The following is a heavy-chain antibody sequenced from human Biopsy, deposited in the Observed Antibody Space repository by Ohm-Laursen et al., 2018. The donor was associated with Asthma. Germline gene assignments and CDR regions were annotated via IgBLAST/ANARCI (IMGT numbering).Heavy chain of an antibody. V-gene: IGHV1-69*13. D-gene: IGHD6-19*01. J-gene: IGHJ4*02. Sequence: SVKVSCKAPGGTFSNFAISWVRQAPGQGLEWLGGIMTVFGTTNYAQKFQGRVTITADESTSIAYMEVTSLRSEDTAIYYCARCQVGYSSGWSLLLKKIYYSGMDVWGQGTLVTVSS. CDR1: GGTFSNFA. CDR3: ARCQVGYSSGWSLLLKKIYYSGMDV. CDR2: IMTVFGTT.